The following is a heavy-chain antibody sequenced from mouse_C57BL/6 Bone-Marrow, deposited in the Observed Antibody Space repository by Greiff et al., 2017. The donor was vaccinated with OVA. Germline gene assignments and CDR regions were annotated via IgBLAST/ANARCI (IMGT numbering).Heavy chain of an antibody. CDR3: ARRGYYGSSWDYFDY. CDR1: GFTFSSYG. V-gene: IGHV5-6*01. CDR2: ISSGGSYT. D-gene: IGHD1-1*01. Sequence: EVQRVESGGDLVKPGGSLKLSCAASGFTFSSYGMPWVRQTPDKRLEWVATISSGGSYTYSPDSVKGRYTISRANAKNTLYLQMSSLKSENTAMYYSARRGYYGSSWDYFDYWGQGTTLTVSS. J-gene: IGHJ2*01.